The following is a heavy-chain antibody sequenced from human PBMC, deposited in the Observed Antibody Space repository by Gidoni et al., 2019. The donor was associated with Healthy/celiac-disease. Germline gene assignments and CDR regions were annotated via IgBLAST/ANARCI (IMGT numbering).Heavy chain of an antibody. CDR1: GFTSSSHA. V-gene: IGHV3-30-3*01. J-gene: IGHJ4*02. CDR2: ISYDESNK. CDR3: ARDSRITRFGYYFYY. Sequence: QVQLVEPGGGVVHPGRSLRLSGAASGFTSSSHAMHWVRQAPGKGLEWVDVISYDESNKYYADAVNGRFTISRDDSRNTLYLQMNSRGAEDAAVYYCARDSRITRFGYYFYYWGQGTLVTVSS. D-gene: IGHD2-2*01.